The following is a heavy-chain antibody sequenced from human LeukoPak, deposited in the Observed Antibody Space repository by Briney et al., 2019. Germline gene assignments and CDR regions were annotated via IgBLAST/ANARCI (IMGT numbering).Heavy chain of an antibody. Sequence: PSETLSLTCAVYGGSFSGYYWSWIRQPPGKGLEWIGYIYYSGSTNYNPSLKSRVTISVDTSKNQFSLKLSSVTAADTAVYYCAAIPQPWLVWWYFDYWGQGTLVTVSS. CDR1: GGSFSGYY. J-gene: IGHJ4*02. V-gene: IGHV4-59*08. D-gene: IGHD6-19*01. CDR2: IYYSGST. CDR3: AAIPQPWLVWWYFDY.